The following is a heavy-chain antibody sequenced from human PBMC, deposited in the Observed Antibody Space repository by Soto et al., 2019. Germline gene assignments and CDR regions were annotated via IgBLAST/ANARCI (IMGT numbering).Heavy chain of an antibody. CDR3: AKTPLTIVPGFFWFDP. CDR1: GFTFNSYA. J-gene: IGHJ5*02. D-gene: IGHD3-3*01. V-gene: IGHV3-23*01. CDR2: IRASGDST. Sequence: EVQLLESGGGLVQPGGSLRLSCAASGFTFNSYAMSWVRQAPGMGLEWVSAIRASGDSTYYADAVKGRFTLSRDNSKNTLDQEMNSMRAEDTALYSCAKTPLTIVPGFFWFDPWGQGTMVTVSS.